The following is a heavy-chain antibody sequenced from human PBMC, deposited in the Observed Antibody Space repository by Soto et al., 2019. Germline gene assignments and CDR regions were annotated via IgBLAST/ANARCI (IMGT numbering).Heavy chain of an antibody. CDR1: GYMFTGNY. J-gene: IGHJ4*02. Sequence: QVQLVQSGTEVKKPGASVKVSCKASGYMFTGNYMHWVRQAPGQGLEYMGWNNPNSGATNYAQKFQGRVTMTWDTSISTAYVELSRLRSDDTAVYYCAPHYPDSSGYFDHWGQGTLVTVSS. V-gene: IGHV1-2*02. D-gene: IGHD3-22*01. CDR2: NNPNSGAT. CDR3: APHYPDSSGYFDH.